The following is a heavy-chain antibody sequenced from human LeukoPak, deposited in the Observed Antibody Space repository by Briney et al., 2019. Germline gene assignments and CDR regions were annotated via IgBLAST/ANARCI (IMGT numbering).Heavy chain of an antibody. CDR2: ISSSGRTI. CDR1: KFTFSSSE. Sequence: GGSLRLSCAASKFTFSSSEMNWVRQTPGKGLEWIAYISSSGRTIYYADSLKGRFSISRDNAKNSLYLQMNSLRAEDTAVYYCARDPYSGSYSDYYYYYMDVWGKGTTVTVSS. J-gene: IGHJ6*03. CDR3: ARDPYSGSYSDYYYYYMDV. D-gene: IGHD1-26*01. V-gene: IGHV3-48*03.